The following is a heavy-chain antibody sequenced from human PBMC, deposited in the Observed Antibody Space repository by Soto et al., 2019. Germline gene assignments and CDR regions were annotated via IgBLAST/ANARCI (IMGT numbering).Heavy chain of an antibody. J-gene: IGHJ4*02. CDR3: AKETIAVADYYFDY. D-gene: IGHD6-19*01. CDR2: ISYDGSNK. CDR1: GFTFSSYG. V-gene: IGHV3-30*18. Sequence: GGSLRLSCAASGFTFSSYGMHWVRQAPGKGLEWVAVISYDGSNKYYADSVKGRFTISRDNSKNTLYLQMNSLRAEDTAVYYCAKETIAVADYYFDYWGQGTLVTVSS.